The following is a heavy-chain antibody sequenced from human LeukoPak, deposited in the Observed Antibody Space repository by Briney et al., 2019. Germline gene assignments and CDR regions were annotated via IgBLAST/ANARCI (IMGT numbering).Heavy chain of an antibody. D-gene: IGHD3-22*01. Sequence: ASVKVSCKASGYTFTGYYMHWVRPAPGQGLEWMGWINPNSGGTNYAQKFQGWVTMTRDTSISTAYMELSRLRSDDTAVYYCARADELWYYDSSGSYPPPPAFDIWGQGTMVTVSS. CDR2: INPNSGGT. V-gene: IGHV1-2*04. CDR1: GYTFTGYY. J-gene: IGHJ3*02. CDR3: ARADELWYYDSSGSYPPPPAFDI.